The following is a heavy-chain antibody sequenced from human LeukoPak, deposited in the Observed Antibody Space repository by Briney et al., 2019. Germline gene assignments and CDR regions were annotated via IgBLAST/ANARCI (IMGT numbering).Heavy chain of an antibody. CDR2: IYYSGST. D-gene: IGHD2-2*01. CDR3: ARGDTYCSSTSCYGPMPLYYYYYGMDV. J-gene: IGHJ6*02. Sequence: SETLSLTCTVSGGSISSSSYYWGWIRQPPGKGLEWIGSIYYSGSTYYNPSLKSRVTISVDTSKNQFSLKLSSVTAADTAVYYCARGDTYCSSTSCYGPMPLYYYYYGMDVWGQGTTVTVSS. CDR1: GGSISSSSYY. V-gene: IGHV4-39*07.